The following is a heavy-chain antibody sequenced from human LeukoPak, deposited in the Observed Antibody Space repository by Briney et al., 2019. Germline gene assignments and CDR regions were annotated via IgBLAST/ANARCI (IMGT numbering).Heavy chain of an antibody. CDR1: GGSISSGSYY. CDR3: ARGRRITFGGVIVIPFGSNWFDP. Sequence: SGTLSLTCAVSGGSISSGSYYWSWIRQPPGKGLEWIGEINHSGSTNYNPSLKSRVTISVDTSKNQFSLKLSSVTAADTAVYYCARGRRITFGGVIVIPFGSNWFDPWGQGTLVTVSS. CDR2: INHSGST. V-gene: IGHV4-39*07. J-gene: IGHJ5*02. D-gene: IGHD3-16*02.